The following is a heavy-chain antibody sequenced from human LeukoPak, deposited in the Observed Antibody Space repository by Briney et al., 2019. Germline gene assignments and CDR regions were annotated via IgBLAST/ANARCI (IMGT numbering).Heavy chain of an antibody. V-gene: IGHV3-11*04. D-gene: IGHD5-18*01. CDR2: ISSSGSTI. J-gene: IGHJ4*02. CDR1: GFTFSDYY. Sequence: PGGFLRLSCAASGFTFSDYYMSWIRQAPGKGLEWVSYISSSGSTIYYADSVKGRFTISRDNAKNSLYLQMNSLRAEDTAVYYCARDISTDTAMVFDYWGQGTLVTVSS. CDR3: ARDISTDTAMVFDY.